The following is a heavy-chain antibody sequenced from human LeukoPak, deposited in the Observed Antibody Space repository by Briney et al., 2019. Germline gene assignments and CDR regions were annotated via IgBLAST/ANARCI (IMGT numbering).Heavy chain of an antibody. D-gene: IGHD3-3*01. CDR3: AREALFWSGMYHYYYYMDV. V-gene: IGHV4-4*07. CDR2: IYTSGST. J-gene: IGHJ6*03. Sequence: PSETLSLTCTVSGGSISSYYWSWIRQPAGKGLEWIGRIYTSGSTNYNPSLKSRVTMSVDTSKNQFSLKLSSVTAADTAVYYCAREALFWSGMYHYYYYMDVWGKGTTVTVSS. CDR1: GGSISSYY.